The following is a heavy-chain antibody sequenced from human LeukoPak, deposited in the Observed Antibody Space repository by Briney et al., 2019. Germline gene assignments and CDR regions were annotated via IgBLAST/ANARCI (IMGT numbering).Heavy chain of an antibody. D-gene: IGHD6-19*01. J-gene: IGHJ4*02. Sequence: ASVKVSCKASGYTFTSYAMHWVRQAPGKGLEWMGGFDPEDGETIYAQKFQGRVTMTEDTSTDTAYMELSSLRSEDTAVYYCATESGSGWYEYWGQGTLVTVSS. CDR2: FDPEDGET. V-gene: IGHV1-24*01. CDR1: GYTFTSYA. CDR3: ATESGSGWYEY.